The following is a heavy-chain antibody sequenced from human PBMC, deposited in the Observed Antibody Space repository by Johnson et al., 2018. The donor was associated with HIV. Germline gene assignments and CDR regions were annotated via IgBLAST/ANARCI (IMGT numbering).Heavy chain of an antibody. Sequence: VQLVESGGGLVQPGGSLRLSCAASGFSFSNFDMHWVRQDIGLRLEWVSGIDTAGNTYYAGSVKGRFTISRENAKNSLYLQVKSLTAGDSALYYCARGSYDGDACDIWGRGTMVTVSS. CDR1: GFSFSNFD. CDR3: ARGSYDGDACDI. D-gene: IGHD5-12*01. CDR2: IDTAGNT. V-gene: IGHV3-13*01. J-gene: IGHJ3*02.